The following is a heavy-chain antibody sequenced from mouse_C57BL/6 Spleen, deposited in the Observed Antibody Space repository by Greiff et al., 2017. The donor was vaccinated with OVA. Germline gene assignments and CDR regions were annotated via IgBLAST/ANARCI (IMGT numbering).Heavy chain of an antibody. J-gene: IGHJ2*01. CDR1: GYTFTSYW. Sequence: VQLQQSGTVLARPGASVKMSCKTSGYTFTSYWMHWVKQRPGQGLEWIGAIYPGNSDTSYNQKFKGKAKLTAVTSASTAYMELSSLTNEDSAVYYCTREGAITTVVATGYFDYWGQGTTRTVSS. CDR2: IYPGNSDT. D-gene: IGHD1-1*01. CDR3: TREGAITTVVATGYFDY. V-gene: IGHV1-5*01.